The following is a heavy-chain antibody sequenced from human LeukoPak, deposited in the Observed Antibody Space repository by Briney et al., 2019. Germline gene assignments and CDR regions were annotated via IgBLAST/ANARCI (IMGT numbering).Heavy chain of an antibody. D-gene: IGHD2-21*02. CDR3: ARDRNGDQRANAFDI. CDR1: GYTFTNDG. Sequence: ASVNVSCKASGYTFTNDGFSWVRQATGQGLEGMGWISAYDGNTNYAQKLQGRVTMTRDTSTSTGYMELRSLRSEDTAVYYCARDRNGDQRANAFDIWGQGTMVTVSS. V-gene: IGHV1-18*01. J-gene: IGHJ3*02. CDR2: ISAYDGNT.